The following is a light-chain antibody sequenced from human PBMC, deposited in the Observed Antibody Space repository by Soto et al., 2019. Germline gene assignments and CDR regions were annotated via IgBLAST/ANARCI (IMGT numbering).Light chain of an antibody. CDR3: QQYNNWPPT. V-gene: IGKV3-15*01. J-gene: IGKJ5*01. CDR2: GAS. Sequence: DIVMTQSPATLSMSPGERAPLSCRASQSVSSNLAWYQQKPGQAPRLLIYGASTRATGIPARFSGSGSGTEFTLTISSLQSEDFAVYYCQQYNNWPPTFGQGTRLEI. CDR1: QSVSSN.